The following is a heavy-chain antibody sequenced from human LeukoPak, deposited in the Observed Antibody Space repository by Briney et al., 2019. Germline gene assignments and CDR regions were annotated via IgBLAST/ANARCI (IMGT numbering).Heavy chain of an antibody. CDR2: VSYDGTDT. D-gene: IGHD3-9*01. J-gene: IGHJ4*02. V-gene: IGHV3-30*09. Sequence: GGSLRLSRAASGFTFTNYAMNWVRQAPGKGLEWVATVSYDGTDTSYADSVKGRFAIFRDNSKNTLYLQMNSLRTEDTAVYYCAKASHYDILTGYYKAVGYFDYWGQGTLVTVSS. CDR3: AKASHYDILTGYYKAVGYFDY. CDR1: GFTFTNYA.